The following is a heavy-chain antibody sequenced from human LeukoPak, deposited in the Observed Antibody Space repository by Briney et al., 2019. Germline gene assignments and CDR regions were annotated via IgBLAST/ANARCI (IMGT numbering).Heavy chain of an antibody. D-gene: IGHD1-14*01. CDR2: IIPIFGTA. CDR1: GGTFSSYA. CDR3: ARADVTRDAFDI. V-gene: IGHV1-69*06. Sequence: SVKVSCKASGGTFSSYAISWVRQAPGQGLEWMGGIIPIFGTANYAQKFQGRVTITADKSTSTAYMELSSLRSEDTAVYYCARADVTRDAFDIWGQGTMVTVSS. J-gene: IGHJ3*02.